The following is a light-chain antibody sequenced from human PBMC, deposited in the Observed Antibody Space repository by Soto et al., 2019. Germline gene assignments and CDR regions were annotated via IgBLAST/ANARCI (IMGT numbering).Light chain of an antibody. V-gene: IGLV2-23*01. CDR2: EGS. J-gene: IGLJ1*01. CDR3: CSYAGSYV. Sequence: QSVLTQPRSVSGSPGQSITISCTGTSSDVGSYNLVSWYQQHPGKAPKLMIYEGSKRPSGVSSRFSGSKSGNTASLTISGLQAEDEADYYCCSYAGSYVFGTGTKVTV. CDR1: SSDVGSYNL.